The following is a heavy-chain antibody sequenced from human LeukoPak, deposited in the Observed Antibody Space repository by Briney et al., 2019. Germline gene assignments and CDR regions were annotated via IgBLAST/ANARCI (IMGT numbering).Heavy chain of an antibody. Sequence: GRSLRLSCAASGFTFSAYVMHWVRQAPGKGLECVAVISNDGNEKYYADSVKGRFSISRDNSKNTLYLQMSSLRTEDTAVYYCARDGGYTGGWTYGAGDYWGQGTLVTVSS. D-gene: IGHD2-8*02. CDR1: GFTFSAYV. CDR3: ARDGGYTGGWTYGAGDY. J-gene: IGHJ4*01. V-gene: IGHV3-30*04. CDR2: ISNDGNEK.